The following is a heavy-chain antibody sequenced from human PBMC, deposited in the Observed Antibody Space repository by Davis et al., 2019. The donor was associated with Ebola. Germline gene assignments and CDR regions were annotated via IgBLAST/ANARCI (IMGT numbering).Heavy chain of an antibody. CDR2: ISSGSYYI. D-gene: IGHD3-22*01. Sequence: GRSLRPSCSASAFTFSKYDMNCDRQAAGNGLEWVSSISSGSYYIYYADSLKGRFTLSRDNAKYSLYLQMNSLRAEDTAVYHCARGGYFDSSGYSHAAFDIWGQGTMVTVSS. J-gene: IGHJ3*02. CDR1: AFTFSKYD. CDR3: ARGGYFDSSGYSHAAFDI. V-gene: IGHV3-21*01.